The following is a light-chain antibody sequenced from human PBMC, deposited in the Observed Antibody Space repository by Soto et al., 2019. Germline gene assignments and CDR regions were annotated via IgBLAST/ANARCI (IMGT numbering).Light chain of an antibody. J-gene: IGKJ1*01. CDR1: QSINYY. Sequence: DVHMSQSPSSLSAPVGYRFTITCRASQSINYYLNWYQQKVGEPPKLLIYAASSLQSGVPSRFSGSGSGADYTLTISRLQPEDFETYYCQQTYSIPRAFGQGTKVYIK. CDR2: AAS. CDR3: QQTYSIPRA. V-gene: IGKV1-39*01.